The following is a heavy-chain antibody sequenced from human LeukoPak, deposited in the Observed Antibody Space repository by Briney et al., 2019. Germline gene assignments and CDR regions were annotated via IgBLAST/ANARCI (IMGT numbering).Heavy chain of an antibody. Sequence: ASVKVSCKASGYTFTSYGISWVRQAPGQGLEWMGWISAYNGNTNYAQKLQGRVTMTTDTSTSTAYMELRSLRSDDTAVYYCARDVALNYYGSGSFLSWYYYYMDVWGKGTTVTISS. CDR3: ARDVALNYYGSGSFLSWYYYYMDV. J-gene: IGHJ6*03. D-gene: IGHD3-10*01. V-gene: IGHV1-18*01. CDR1: GYTFTSYG. CDR2: ISAYNGNT.